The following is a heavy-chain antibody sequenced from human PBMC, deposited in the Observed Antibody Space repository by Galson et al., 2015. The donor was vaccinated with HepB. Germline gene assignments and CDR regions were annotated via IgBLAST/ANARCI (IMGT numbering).Heavy chain of an antibody. CDR1: GFIFSNFN. J-gene: IGHJ4*02. Sequence: SLRLSCAASGFIFSNFNMNWVRQAPGKGLEWVSSTTSTSSYVYYAGSVKGRFAISRDNAKNSLYLRMNSLRAEDTAVYYCVRTSGYSRTWYAGPADFDYWGQGILVTVSS. CDR3: VRTSGYSRTWYAGPADFDY. V-gene: IGHV3-21*01. CDR2: TTSTSSYV. D-gene: IGHD6-13*01.